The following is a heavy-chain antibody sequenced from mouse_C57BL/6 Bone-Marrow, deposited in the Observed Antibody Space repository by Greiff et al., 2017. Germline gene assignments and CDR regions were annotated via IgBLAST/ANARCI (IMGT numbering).Heavy chain of an antibody. D-gene: IGHD2-1*01. CDR3: TALYDDNYYYFDY. CDR2: IDPENGDT. J-gene: IGHJ2*01. Sequence: VQLKQSGAELVRPGASVKLSCTASGFNFKDYYMHWVKQRPEQGLEWIGWIDPENGDTDYASKFQGKATITADTSSNTAYLQLSSLTSEDTAVYYCTALYDDNYYYFDYWGQGTTLTVSS. CDR1: GFNFKDYY. V-gene: IGHV14-4*01.